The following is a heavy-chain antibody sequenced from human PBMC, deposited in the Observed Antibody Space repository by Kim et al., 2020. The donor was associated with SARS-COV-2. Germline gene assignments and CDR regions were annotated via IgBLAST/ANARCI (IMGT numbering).Heavy chain of an antibody. D-gene: IGHD3-10*01. V-gene: IGHV1-69*04. Sequence: SVKVSCKASGGTFSSYSISWVRQAPGQGLEWMGRILPMPDIADYAQRFQGRVTITADKSTSTAYMELRSLRSEDTAVYYCARDADYFGSGSYYSDPWGQGTLVTVSS. J-gene: IGHJ5*02. CDR3: ARDADYFGSGSYYSDP. CDR1: GGTFSSYS. CDR2: ILPMPDIA.